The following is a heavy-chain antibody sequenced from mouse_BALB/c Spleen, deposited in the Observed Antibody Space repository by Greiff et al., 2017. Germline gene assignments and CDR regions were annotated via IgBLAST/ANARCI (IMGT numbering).Heavy chain of an antibody. CDR3: TRRGEDNYGYFDV. J-gene: IGHJ1*01. V-gene: IGHV1S127*01. CDR2: IDPSDSYT. CDR1: GYTFTSYW. Sequence: QVQLQQSGAELVKPGASVKMSCKASGYTFTSYWMHWVKQRPGQGLEWIGTIDPSDSYTSYNQKFKGKATLTVDTSSSTAYMQLSSLTSEDSAVYYCTRRGEDNYGYFDVWGAGTTVTVSS.